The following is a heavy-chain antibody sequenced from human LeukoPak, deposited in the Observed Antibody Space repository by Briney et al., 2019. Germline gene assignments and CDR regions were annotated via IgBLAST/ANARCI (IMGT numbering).Heavy chain of an antibody. J-gene: IGHJ5*02. D-gene: IGHD2-2*01. CDR3: ARGRSSTAIGWFDP. Sequence: PGGSLRLSCAASGFTFSSYGMSWVRQAPGKGLEWVSAISGSGGSTYYADSVKGRFTISRDNSKNTLYLQMNSLRAEDTAVYYCARGRSSTAIGWFDPWGQGTLVTVSS. CDR2: ISGSGGST. V-gene: IGHV3-23*01. CDR1: GFTFSSYG.